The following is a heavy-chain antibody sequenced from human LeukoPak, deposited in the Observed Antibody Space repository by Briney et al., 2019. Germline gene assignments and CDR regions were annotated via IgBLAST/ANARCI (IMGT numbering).Heavy chain of an antibody. J-gene: IGHJ4*02. V-gene: IGHV3-33*08. Sequence: GGSLRLSCAASGFSFSSYSMNWVRQAPGKGLEWVAVIWYDGNNKYYADSVKGRFTISRDNSKNTLYLQMNSLRAEDTAVYYCARSTSSEYDIYHFDYWGQGTLVTVSS. CDR1: GFSFSSYS. CDR3: ARSTSSEYDIYHFDY. D-gene: IGHD3-9*01. CDR2: IWYDGNNK.